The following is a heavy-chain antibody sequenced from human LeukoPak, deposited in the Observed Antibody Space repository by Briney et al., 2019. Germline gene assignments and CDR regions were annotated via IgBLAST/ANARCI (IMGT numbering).Heavy chain of an antibody. J-gene: IGHJ4*02. D-gene: IGHD6-19*01. V-gene: IGHV1-2*06. CDR2: INPNSGGT. Sequence: GASVKVSCKASGYTFTGYYMHWVRQAPGQGREWMGRINPNSGGTNYAQKFQGRVTMARDTSISTAYMELSRLRSDDTAVYYCARESSSGWTDLDYWGQGTLVTVSS. CDR3: ARESSSGWTDLDY. CDR1: GYTFTGYY.